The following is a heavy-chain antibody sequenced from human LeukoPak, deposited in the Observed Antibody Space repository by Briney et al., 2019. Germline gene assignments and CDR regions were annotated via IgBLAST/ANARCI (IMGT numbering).Heavy chain of an antibody. Sequence: GGSLRLSCAASGFTFSSYGMHWVRQAPGKGLEWVAFIRYDGSNKYYADSVKGRITISRDNSKNTLYLQMNSLRAEDTAVYYCAKAPRRYCTNGVCYYFDYWGQGTLVTVSS. CDR3: AKAPRRYCTNGVCYYFDY. D-gene: IGHD2-8*01. CDR2: IRYDGSNK. V-gene: IGHV3-30*02. J-gene: IGHJ4*02. CDR1: GFTFSSYG.